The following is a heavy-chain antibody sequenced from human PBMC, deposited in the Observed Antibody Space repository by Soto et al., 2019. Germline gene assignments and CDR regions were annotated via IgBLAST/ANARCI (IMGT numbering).Heavy chain of an antibody. CDR2: TNPTSGAT. CDR1: GYTFTDYF. V-gene: IGHV1-2*04. Sequence: QAQLVQSGAEVKKSGASVKVSCRASGYTFTDYFVHWVRQAPRQGPEWVGWTNPTSGATKYAPKFQGWVTMPRDTSISTAYMEVSSLKSDDTAVYYCAKASDYYTMDVWGQGTPVTVSS. D-gene: IGHD6-19*01. CDR3: AKASDYYTMDV. J-gene: IGHJ6*02.